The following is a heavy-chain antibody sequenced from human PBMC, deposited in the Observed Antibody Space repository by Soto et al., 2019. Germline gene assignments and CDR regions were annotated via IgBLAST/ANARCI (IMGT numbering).Heavy chain of an antibody. CDR1: GGTFSSYT. J-gene: IGHJ4*02. CDR3: AGEQGDNVVTANFDY. D-gene: IGHD2-21*02. V-gene: IGHV1-69*08. Sequence: QVQLVQSGAEVKKPGSSVKVSCKASGGTFSSYTISWVRQAPGQGLEWMGRIIPILGIPNYAQKFQGRVRSTADKSRSTAYMELGSLRSEDAAVYYCAGEQGDNVVTANFDYWGQGPLVPVSS. CDR2: IIPILGIP.